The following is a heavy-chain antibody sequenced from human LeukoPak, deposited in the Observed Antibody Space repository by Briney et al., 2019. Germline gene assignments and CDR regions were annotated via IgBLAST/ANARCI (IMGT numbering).Heavy chain of an antibody. V-gene: IGHV5-51*01. CDR2: IYPGDSDT. D-gene: IGHD2-15*01. CDR3: ARLDCSGGDCWFDP. CDR1: GYSFTTYW. Sequence: GESLKISCKASGYSFTTYWIAWVRQMPGKGLEWMGIIYPGDSDTKYSPSFQGQVTISADKSISTAYLRWSSLKASDTAMYYCARLDCSGGDCWFDPWGQGTLVIVSS. J-gene: IGHJ5*02.